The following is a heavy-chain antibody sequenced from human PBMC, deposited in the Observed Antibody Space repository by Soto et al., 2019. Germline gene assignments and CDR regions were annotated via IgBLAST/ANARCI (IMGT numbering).Heavy chain of an antibody. V-gene: IGHV4-4*02. Sequence: QVQLQESGPGLVRPSGTLSLTCAVSGASISSTTSGNWWSWVRQPPGKGLEWIGEIYHSGSTNYNPTLKSRVTMSVDKSRNQFSPKLISVTAAATAVYYCARIVGATRVDFWGQGTLVTVSS. CDR2: IYHSGST. CDR1: GASISSTTSGNW. D-gene: IGHD1-26*01. J-gene: IGHJ4*02. CDR3: ARIVGATRVDF.